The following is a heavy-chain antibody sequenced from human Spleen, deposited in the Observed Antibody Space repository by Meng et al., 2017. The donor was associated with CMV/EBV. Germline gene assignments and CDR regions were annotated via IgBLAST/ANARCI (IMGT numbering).Heavy chain of an antibody. CDR1: GYTFISYG. Sequence: ASVKVSCKASGYTFISYGISWVRQAPGQGLEWIGWISVFSGYTDYAQKVQGRVTLTTDTSTSTAYMELRSLRSDDTAVYYCARASNFYYAMDLWGQGTTVTVSS. CDR3: ARASNFYYAMDL. CDR2: ISVFSGYT. J-gene: IGHJ6*02. V-gene: IGHV1-18*01.